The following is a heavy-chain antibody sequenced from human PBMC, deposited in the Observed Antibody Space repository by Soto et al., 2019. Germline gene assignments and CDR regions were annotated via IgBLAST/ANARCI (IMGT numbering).Heavy chain of an antibody. Sequence: VQLVESGGGVVQPGRSLRLSCAASGFTFSSYGMHWVRQAPGKGLEWVAVIWYDGSNKYYADSVKGRFTISRDNSKNTLYLQMNSLRAEDTAVYYCARGVHLGYNWNDDYYGMDVWGQGTTVTVSS. V-gene: IGHV3-33*01. J-gene: IGHJ6*02. CDR3: ARGVHLGYNWNDDYYGMDV. CDR2: IWYDGSNK. CDR1: GFTFSSYG. D-gene: IGHD1-1*01.